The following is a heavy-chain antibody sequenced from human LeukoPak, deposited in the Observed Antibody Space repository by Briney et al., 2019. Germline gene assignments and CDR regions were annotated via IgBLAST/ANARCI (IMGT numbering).Heavy chain of an antibody. CDR1: GYSFTSYW. D-gene: IGHD2-2*01. CDR3: ARHDYCSSTSCYPSGYDFKNAFDI. CDR2: IYPGDSDT. Sequence: GESLKISCKGSGYSFTSYWIGWVRQMPGKGLEWMGIIYPGDSDTRYSPSFQGQVTISADKSISTAYLQWSSLKASDTAMYYCARHDYCSSTSCYPSGYDFKNAFDIWGQGTMVTVSS. J-gene: IGHJ3*02. V-gene: IGHV5-51*01.